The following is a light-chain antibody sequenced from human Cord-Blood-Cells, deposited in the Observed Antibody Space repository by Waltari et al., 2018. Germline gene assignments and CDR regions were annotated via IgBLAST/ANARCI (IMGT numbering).Light chain of an antibody. CDR1: STDVGGYNY. CDR3: SSYTSSSVV. J-gene: IGLJ2*01. CDR2: DVS. Sequence: QSALTQPASASGSPGQSITISCPGTSTDVGGYNYVSWYQQHPGKAPKLMIYDVSNRPSGVSNRFSGSKSGNTASLTISGLQAEDEADYYCSSYTSSSVVFGGGTKLTVL. V-gene: IGLV2-14*01.